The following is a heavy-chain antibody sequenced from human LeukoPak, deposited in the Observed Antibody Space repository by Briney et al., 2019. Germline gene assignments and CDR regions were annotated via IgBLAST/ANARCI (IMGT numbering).Heavy chain of an antibody. Sequence: SETLSLTCTVSGGSIGSYYWTWIRQPPGKGLEWIGYIYYSGSTNYNPSLKSRVTISVDTSKNQFSLKLSSVTAADTAVYYCARRAGSGNGMDVWGQGTTVTVSS. CDR3: ARRAGSGNGMDV. CDR1: GGSIGSYY. J-gene: IGHJ6*02. CDR2: IYYSGST. D-gene: IGHD3-10*01. V-gene: IGHV4-59*01.